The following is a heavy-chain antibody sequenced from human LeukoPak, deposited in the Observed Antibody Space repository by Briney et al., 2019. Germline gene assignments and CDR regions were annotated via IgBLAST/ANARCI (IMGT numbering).Heavy chain of an antibody. V-gene: IGHV4-38-2*01. CDR2: VYHSGSA. CDR1: GYYISSGYH. J-gene: IGHJ4*02. CDR3: ARFGLGFTKGDH. D-gene: IGHD3-16*01. Sequence: PSETLSLTCAVSGYYISSGYHWAWIRQPPGKGLEWIGTVYHSGSAYYKASLKSRVTISVDKSKNQFSLRLTSVTAADTAVYYCARFGLGFTKGDHWGQGTLVTVSS.